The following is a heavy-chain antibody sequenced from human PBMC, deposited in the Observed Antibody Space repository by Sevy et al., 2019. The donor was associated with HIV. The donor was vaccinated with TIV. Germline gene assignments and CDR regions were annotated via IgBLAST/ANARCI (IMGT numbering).Heavy chain of an antibody. Sequence: GGSLRLSCAASGFTFSSYSMNWVRQAPGKGLEWVSYISSSSSTIYYAHSVKGRFTISRDNAKNSLYLQMSSLRADDTALYYCARVPSTGRYGMDVWGQGTTVTVSS. V-gene: IGHV3-48*01. CDR1: GFTFSSYS. J-gene: IGHJ6*02. CDR3: ARVPSTGRYGMDV. D-gene: IGHD3-10*01. CDR2: ISSSSSTI.